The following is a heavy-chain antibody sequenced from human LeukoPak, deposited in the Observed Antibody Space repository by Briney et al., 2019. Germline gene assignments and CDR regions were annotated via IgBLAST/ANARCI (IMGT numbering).Heavy chain of an antibody. V-gene: IGHV3-30-3*01. CDR1: GFTFSTFA. Sequence: GGSLRLSCAASGFTFSTFAMHWVRQAPGKGLEWVALISYDGSNKYYADSVKGRFTISRDNSKNTLYLQMNSLRAEDTAVYYCAKEGYCSGGSCYSTPHWGQGTLVTVSS. D-gene: IGHD2-15*01. J-gene: IGHJ4*02. CDR3: AKEGYCSGGSCYSTPH. CDR2: ISYDGSNK.